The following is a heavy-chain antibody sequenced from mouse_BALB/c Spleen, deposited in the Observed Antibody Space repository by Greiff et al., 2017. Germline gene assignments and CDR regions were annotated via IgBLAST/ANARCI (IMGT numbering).Heavy chain of an antibody. CDR3: AREGEGSSYVYAMDY. Sequence: QVQLKESGPGLVAPSQSLSITCTVSGFSLTSYGVHWVRQPPGKGLEWLGVIWAGGSTNYNSALMSRLSISKDNTKSQVFLKMNSLQTDDTAMYYCAREGEGSSYVYAMDYWGQGTSVTVSS. CDR1: GFSLTSYG. J-gene: IGHJ4*01. V-gene: IGHV2-9*02. D-gene: IGHD1-1*01. CDR2: IWAGGST.